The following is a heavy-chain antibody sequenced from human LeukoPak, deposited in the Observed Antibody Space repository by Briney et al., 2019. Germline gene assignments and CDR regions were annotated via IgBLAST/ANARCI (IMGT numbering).Heavy chain of an antibody. CDR3: ARDQISMDTAMVNGMDV. CDR2: INPNSGGT. J-gene: IGHJ6*02. CDR1: GYTFTSYG. V-gene: IGHV1-2*02. Sequence: GASVKVSCKASGYTFTSYGISWVRQAPGQGLEWMGWINPNSGGTNYAQKFQGRVTMTRDTSISTAYMELSRLRSDDTAVYYCARDQISMDTAMVNGMDVWGQGTTVTVSS. D-gene: IGHD5-18*01.